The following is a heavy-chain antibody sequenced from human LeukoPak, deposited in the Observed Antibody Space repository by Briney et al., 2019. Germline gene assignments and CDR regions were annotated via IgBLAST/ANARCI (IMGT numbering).Heavy chain of an antibody. CDR3: AKGGLRDGYSYAS. CDR1: GGSISSGGYY. V-gene: IGHV4-31*03. CDR2: IYYSGST. Sequence: SETLSLTCTVSGGSISSGGYYWSWIRQHPGKGLEWIGYIYYSGSTYYNPSLKSRVTISVDTSKNQFSLKLSSVTAADTAVYYCAKGGLRDGYSYASWGQGTLITVSS. J-gene: IGHJ5*02. D-gene: IGHD5-24*01.